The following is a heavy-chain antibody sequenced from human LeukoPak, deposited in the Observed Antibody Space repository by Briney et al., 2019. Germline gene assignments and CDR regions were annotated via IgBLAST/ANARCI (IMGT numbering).Heavy chain of an antibody. Sequence: GGSLRLSCTASGFTFSSYWMHWVRQAPGKGLVWVSRIDNEGSSTSYADSVKGRFTISRDNAKNRLYVQMNSLRVEDTAVYYCATGSGLWSPDYWGQGALVTVSS. V-gene: IGHV3-74*01. CDR1: GFTFSSYW. J-gene: IGHJ4*02. D-gene: IGHD5-18*01. CDR2: IDNEGSST. CDR3: ATGSGLWSPDY.